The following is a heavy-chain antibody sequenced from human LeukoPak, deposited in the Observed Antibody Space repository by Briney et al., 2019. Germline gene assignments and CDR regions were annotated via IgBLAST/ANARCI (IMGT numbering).Heavy chain of an antibody. CDR3: ARDISGSDAFDI. D-gene: IGHD1-26*01. CDR1: GFTFNTYA. CDR2: ISGSTGTT. V-gene: IGHV3-23*01. J-gene: IGHJ3*02. Sequence: PGGSLRLSCAASGFTFNTYAMSWVRQAPGKGLEWVSAISGSTGTTHYADSVKGRFTTSRDNSKNTLYLQMNSLRAEDTAVYYCARDISGSDAFDIWGQGTMVTVSS.